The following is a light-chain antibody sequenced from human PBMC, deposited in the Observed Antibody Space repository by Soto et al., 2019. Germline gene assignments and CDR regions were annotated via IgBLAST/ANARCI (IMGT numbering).Light chain of an antibody. CDR2: DVS. CDR3: SSYTSNSTYV. CDR1: SSDVGGYNY. V-gene: IGLV2-14*01. Sequence: QSALTQPASVSGSHGQSITISCTGTSSDVGGYNYVSWYQQHPGKAPKLMIYDVSNRPSGVPNRFSGSTTGNTASLTIFGVEAEDDADYYCSSYTSNSTYVFGTGTKVTVL. J-gene: IGLJ1*01.